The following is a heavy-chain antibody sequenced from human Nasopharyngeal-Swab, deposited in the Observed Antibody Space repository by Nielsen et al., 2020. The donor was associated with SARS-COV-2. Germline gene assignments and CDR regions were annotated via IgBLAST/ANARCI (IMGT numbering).Heavy chain of an antibody. CDR1: VDTFTVDE. CDR3: ARSSYCSGGSCPAGY. Sequence: ASVKGSCKASVDTFTVDEVSWVRQATGQGLEWGGRMNRKTGNTGYAQKFQGRVTMTRNTSISTAYMELSSLTSEDTAVYYCARSSYCSGGSCPAGYWGQGTLVTVSS. J-gene: IGHJ4*02. CDR2: MNRKTGNT. V-gene: IGHV1-8*01. D-gene: IGHD2-15*01.